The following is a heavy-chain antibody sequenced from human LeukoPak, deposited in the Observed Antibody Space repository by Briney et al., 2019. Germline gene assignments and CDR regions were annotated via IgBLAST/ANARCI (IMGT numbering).Heavy chain of an antibody. D-gene: IGHD3-10*01. V-gene: IGHV4-61*02. CDR3: ARGRPDGSGSYYKFDP. J-gene: IGHJ5*02. CDR2: IYISGST. CDR1: GGSISSGSYY. Sequence: SSETLSLTCTVSGGSISSGSYYWSWIRQPAGKGLEWIGRIYISGSTNYNPSLKSRVTISVDTSKKQFSLKLSSVTAEDTAVYYCARGRPDGSGSYYKFDPWGQGTLATVSS.